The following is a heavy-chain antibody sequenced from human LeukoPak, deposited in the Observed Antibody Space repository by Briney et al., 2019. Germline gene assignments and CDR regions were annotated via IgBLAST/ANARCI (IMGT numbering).Heavy chain of an antibody. V-gene: IGHV1-46*01. Sequence: ASVKVSCKASGYTFTSYYMHWVRQAPGQGLEWMGIINPRGGSTSYAQKFQGRVTMTRDTSTSTVYMELSSLRSEDTAVYYCARGSDFWSGYYTGMRALFDYWGQGTLVTVSS. CDR1: GYTFTSYY. CDR3: ARGSDFWSGYYTGMRALFDY. D-gene: IGHD3-3*01. J-gene: IGHJ4*02. CDR2: INPRGGST.